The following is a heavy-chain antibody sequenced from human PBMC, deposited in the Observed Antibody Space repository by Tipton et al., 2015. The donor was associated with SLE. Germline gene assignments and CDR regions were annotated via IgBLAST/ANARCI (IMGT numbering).Heavy chain of an antibody. V-gene: IGHV3-7*01. D-gene: IGHD4-23*01. J-gene: IGHJ4*02. Sequence: SLRLSCAASGFTFSSYWMSWVRQAPGKGLEWVANIKQDGSEKYYVDSVKGRFTISRDNSKNTLYLQMNSLRAEDTAVYYCARDPLTTVVGFDYWGQGTLVTVSS. CDR3: ARDPLTTVVGFDY. CDR1: GFTFSSYW. CDR2: IKQDGSEK.